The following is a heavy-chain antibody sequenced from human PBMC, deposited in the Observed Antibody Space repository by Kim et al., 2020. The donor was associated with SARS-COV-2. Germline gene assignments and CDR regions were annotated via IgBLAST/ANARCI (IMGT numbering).Heavy chain of an antibody. D-gene: IGHD3-16*01. CDR3: ARGGIGD. Sequence: GGTMAYADSVKGRFTMSKDTSKNLFYLQMHALRAEDTALYYCARGGIGDWSQGTLVTVSS. V-gene: IGHV3-53*01. J-gene: IGHJ4*02. CDR2: GGTM.